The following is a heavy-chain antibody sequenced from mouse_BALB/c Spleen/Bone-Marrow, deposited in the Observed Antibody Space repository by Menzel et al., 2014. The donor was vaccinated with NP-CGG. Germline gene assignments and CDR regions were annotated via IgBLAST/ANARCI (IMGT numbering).Heavy chain of an antibody. V-gene: IGHV1-7*01. J-gene: IGHJ3*01. CDR2: INPSTGYT. CDR1: GYTFTSYW. D-gene: IGHD1-1*01. Sequence: QVHVKQSGAELAKPGASVKMSCKASGYTFTSYWIHWVKQRPGQGLEWIGYINPSTGYTEYNQKFKDKATLTADKSSSTAYMQLSSLTSEDSAVYYCARRAYGGSYGFAYWGQGTLVTVSA. CDR3: ARRAYGGSYGFAY.